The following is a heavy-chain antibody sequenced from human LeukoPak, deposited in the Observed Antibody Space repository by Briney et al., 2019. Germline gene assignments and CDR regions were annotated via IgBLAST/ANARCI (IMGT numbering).Heavy chain of an antibody. D-gene: IGHD4-23*01. CDR1: RLTLSIYR. CDR2: ISTSSRTI. CDR3: ARIRDYGGTAFDI. V-gene: IGHV3-48*01. J-gene: IGHJ3*02. Sequence: GGSLTLSCAPFRLTLSIYRMMGARRARGRGGEGFTYISTSSRTIYYADSVKGRFTISRDNAKNSLFLQMNSLRAEDTAVYYCARIRDYGGTAFDIWGQGTLVTVSS.